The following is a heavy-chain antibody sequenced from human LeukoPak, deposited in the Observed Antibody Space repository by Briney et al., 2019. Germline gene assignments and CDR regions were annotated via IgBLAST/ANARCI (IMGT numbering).Heavy chain of an antibody. CDR2: IYCSGST. Sequence: SETLSLTCTVSGGSISSYYWSWIRQPPGKGLEWIGHIYCSGSTNYNPSLKSRVTISVDTSKNQFSLKLSSVTAADTAVYYCARRANNRYYHYYMDVWGKGTTVTVSS. V-gene: IGHV4-59*08. CDR3: ARRANNRYYHYYMDV. D-gene: IGHD1-14*01. J-gene: IGHJ6*03. CDR1: GGSISSYY.